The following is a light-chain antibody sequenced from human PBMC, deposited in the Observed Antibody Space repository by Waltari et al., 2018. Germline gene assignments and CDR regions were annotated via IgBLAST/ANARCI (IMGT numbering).Light chain of an antibody. Sequence: DVQRTHSPSTLSASVGDRVTITCRASESVKNNLAWYQHQPGKAPKVLVHKASRLESGVPSRFSGSGYGTEFTLTISSLEPDDFATYYCHQYNTLPLTFGGGTKVEIK. J-gene: IGKJ4*01. V-gene: IGKV1-5*03. CDR3: HQYNTLPLT. CDR1: ESVKNN. CDR2: KAS.